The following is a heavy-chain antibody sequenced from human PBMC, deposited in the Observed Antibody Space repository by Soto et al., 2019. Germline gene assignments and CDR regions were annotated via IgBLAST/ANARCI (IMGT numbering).Heavy chain of an antibody. CDR1: GYTFTSYA. Sequence: ASLKVSCKASGYTFTSYAMHWVRQAPGQRLEWMGWINAGNGNTKYSQKFQGRVTITRDTSASTAYMELSSLRSEDTAVYYCARDWGSGWYYYYYGMDVWGQGXTVTVSS. J-gene: IGHJ6*02. V-gene: IGHV1-3*01. CDR2: INAGNGNT. CDR3: ARDWGSGWYYYYYGMDV. D-gene: IGHD6-19*01.